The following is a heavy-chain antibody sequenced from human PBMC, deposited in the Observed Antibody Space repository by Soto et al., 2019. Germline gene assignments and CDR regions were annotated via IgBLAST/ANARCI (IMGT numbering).Heavy chain of an antibody. Sequence: TLSLTCTVSGGSVTSDEDYWTSIRQSPGKGLEWIGYISNSGSTGYNPSLKTRLSMSVDRSKNQFTLRLTSVTAADTAVYFCATESGSTYGYFDHWGQGTQVTVSS. V-gene: IGHV4-30-4*01. J-gene: IGHJ4*02. D-gene: IGHD5-18*01. CDR2: ISNSGST. CDR3: ATESGSTYGYFDH. CDR1: GGSVTSDEDY.